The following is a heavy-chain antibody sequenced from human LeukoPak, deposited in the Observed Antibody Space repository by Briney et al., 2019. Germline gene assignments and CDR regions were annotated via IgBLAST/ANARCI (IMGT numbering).Heavy chain of an antibody. J-gene: IGHJ2*01. D-gene: IGHD4-17*01. Sequence: GGSLRLSCAASGFTFSHYWMSWVRQAPGKGLEWVSYISSSGSTIYYADSVKGRFTISRDNAKNSLYLQMNSLRAEDTAVYYCAKVGYGATNWFFDLWGRGTLVTVSS. CDR2: ISSSGSTI. CDR3: AKVGYGATNWFFDL. CDR1: GFTFSHYW. V-gene: IGHV3-11*04.